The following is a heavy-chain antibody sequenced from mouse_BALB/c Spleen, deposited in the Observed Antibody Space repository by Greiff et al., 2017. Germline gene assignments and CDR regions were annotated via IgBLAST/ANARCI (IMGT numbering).Heavy chain of an antibody. CDR2: ISSGGGST. V-gene: IGHV5-12-1*01. J-gene: IGHJ4*01. CDR3: ARHGLTMDY. D-gene: IGHD3-1*01. Sequence: DVHLVESGGGLVKPGGSLKLSCAASGFAFSSYDMSWVRQTPEKRLEWVAYISSGGGSTYYPDTVKGRFTISKDNAKNTLYLQMSSLKSEDTAMYYCARHGLTMDYWGQGTSVTVSA. CDR1: GFAFSSYD.